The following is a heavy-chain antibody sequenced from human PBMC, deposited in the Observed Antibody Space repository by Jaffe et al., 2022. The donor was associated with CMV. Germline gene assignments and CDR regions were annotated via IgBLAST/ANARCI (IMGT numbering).Heavy chain of an antibody. Sequence: QLQLQESGPGLVKPSETLSLTCTVSGGSISSSSYYWGWIRQPPGKGLEWIGSIYYSGSTYYNPSLKSRVTISVDTSKNQFSLKLSSVTAADTAVYYCARHGCSSTSCYEGGSDWFDPWGQGTLVTVSS. CDR1: GGSISSSSYY. CDR3: ARHGCSSTSCYEGGSDWFDP. V-gene: IGHV4-39*01. J-gene: IGHJ5*02. D-gene: IGHD2-2*01. CDR2: IYYSGST.